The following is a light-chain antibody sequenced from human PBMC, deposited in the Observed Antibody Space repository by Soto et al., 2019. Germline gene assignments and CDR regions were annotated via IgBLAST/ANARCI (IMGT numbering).Light chain of an antibody. CDR3: QQYVNWPPTFT. CDR1: QSVRSD. CDR2: AAS. J-gene: IGKJ2*01. Sequence: EIVMTQXPATLSVSPGERVTLSCRASQSVRSDLAWYQQKPGQAPRLLIYAASTRATGIPARFSGSGSGTEFTLAISSLQSEDFAVYYCQQYVNWPPTFTFGQGTKLEIK. V-gene: IGKV3D-15*01.